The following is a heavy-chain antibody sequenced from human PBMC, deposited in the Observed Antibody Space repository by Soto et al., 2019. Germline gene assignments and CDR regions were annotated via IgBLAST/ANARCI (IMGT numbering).Heavy chain of an antibody. D-gene: IGHD1-26*01. CDR1: GFTFSSYS. J-gene: IGHJ6*03. Sequence: VQLVESGGGLVKPGGSLRLSCAASGFTFSSYSMNWVRQAPGKGLEWVSSISSSSSYIYYADSVKGRFTISRDNAKNSLYLQMNSLRAEDTAVYYCARGVATEYYYMDVWGKGTTVTVSS. CDR2: ISSSSSYI. V-gene: IGHV3-21*01. CDR3: ARGVATEYYYMDV.